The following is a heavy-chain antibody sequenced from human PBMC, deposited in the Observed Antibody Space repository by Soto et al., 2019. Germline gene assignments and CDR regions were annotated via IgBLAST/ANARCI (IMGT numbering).Heavy chain of an antibody. J-gene: IGHJ5*02. Sequence: QVQLVQSGAEVKKPGASVKVSCKASGYTFTSYGISWVRQAPGQGREWMGWISAYNGNTNYAQKLQGRGTMTTDTATSTAYMELRSLRSDDTAVYCCGRVLTTVTNDWFGPWGQGTLVTVSS. CDR3: GRVLTTVTNDWFGP. CDR2: ISAYNGNT. CDR1: GYTFTSYG. D-gene: IGHD4-17*01. V-gene: IGHV1-18*01.